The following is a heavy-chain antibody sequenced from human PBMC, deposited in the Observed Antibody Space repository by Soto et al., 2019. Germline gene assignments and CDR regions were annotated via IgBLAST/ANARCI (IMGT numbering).Heavy chain of an antibody. CDR2: IVVGSGNT. CDR3: AAPNNGRYYYHGMDV. D-gene: IGHD2-8*01. CDR1: GFTFTSSA. Sequence: ASVKVSCKASGFTFTSSAVQWVRQARGQRLEWIGWIVVGSGNTNYAQKFQERVTITRDMSTSTAYMELSSLRSEDTAVYYCAAPNNGRYYYHGMDVWGQGTTVTVSS. J-gene: IGHJ6*02. V-gene: IGHV1-58*01.